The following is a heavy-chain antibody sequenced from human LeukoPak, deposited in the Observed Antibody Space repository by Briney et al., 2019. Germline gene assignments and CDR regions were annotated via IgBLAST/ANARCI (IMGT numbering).Heavy chain of an antibody. V-gene: IGHV3-23*01. CDR2: ISGSGGST. Sequence: GGSLRLSCAASGFTFSSYAMSWVRQAPGKGLEWVSAISGSGGSTYYADSVKGRFTISRDNAKNSLYLQMNSLRAEDTAVYYCAREIRITIFGVVMKNWFDPWGQGTLVTVSS. D-gene: IGHD3-3*01. CDR1: GFTFSSYA. J-gene: IGHJ5*02. CDR3: AREIRITIFGVVMKNWFDP.